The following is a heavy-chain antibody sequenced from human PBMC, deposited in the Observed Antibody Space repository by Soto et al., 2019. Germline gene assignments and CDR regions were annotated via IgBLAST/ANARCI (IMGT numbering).Heavy chain of an antibody. Sequence: SVKVSCKASGGTFSSYAISWVRQAPGQGLEWMGGIIPIFGTANYAQKFQGRVTITADESTSTAYMELSSLRSEDTAVYYCASRSEPAASATSYSGIDVRGQGXTVTV. CDR2: IIPIFGTA. J-gene: IGHJ6*02. CDR1: GGTFSSYA. V-gene: IGHV1-69*13. D-gene: IGHD2-2*01. CDR3: ASRSEPAASATSYSGIDV.